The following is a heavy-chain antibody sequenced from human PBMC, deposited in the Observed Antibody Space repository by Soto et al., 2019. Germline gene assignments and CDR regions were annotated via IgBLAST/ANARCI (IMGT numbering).Heavy chain of an antibody. D-gene: IGHD3-16*01. Sequence: QVQLVQSGAEMKKPGASVKVSCKTSGYTFTNHGINWVRQAPGQGLEWMGWINPYNANTNYAQKLQGRVNMTTDTSTSTAYIDLRSLTSDDTAVYYCARDRVAGIWGEALDIWGQGTMVTVSS. CDR1: GYTFTNHG. V-gene: IGHV1-18*04. CDR2: INPYNANT. J-gene: IGHJ3*02. CDR3: ARDRVAGIWGEALDI.